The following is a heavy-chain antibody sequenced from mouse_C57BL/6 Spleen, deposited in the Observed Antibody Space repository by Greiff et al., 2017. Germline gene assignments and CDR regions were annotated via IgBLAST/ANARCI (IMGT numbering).Heavy chain of an antibody. Sequence: QVQLQQPGAELVKPGASVKLSCKASGYTFTSYWMHWVKQRPGQGLEWIGMIHPNSGSTNYNEKFKSKATLTVDKSPSTAYMQLSSLTSEDSAVYYCARSVYYDYDWYFDVWGTGTTVTVSS. CDR1: GYTFTSYW. D-gene: IGHD2-4*01. J-gene: IGHJ1*03. V-gene: IGHV1-64*01. CDR2: IHPNSGST. CDR3: ARSVYYDYDWYFDV.